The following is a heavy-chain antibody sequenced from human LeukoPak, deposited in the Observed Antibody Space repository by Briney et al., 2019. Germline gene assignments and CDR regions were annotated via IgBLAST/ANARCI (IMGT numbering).Heavy chain of an antibody. D-gene: IGHD3/OR15-3a*01. CDR2: INPSGGST. CDR3: ARDNNWTRYFQQ. V-gene: IGHV1-46*01. CDR1: GYTFTNYY. J-gene: IGHJ1*01. Sequence: ASVKVSCKASGYTFTNYYIHWVRQAPGQGLEWMGIINPSGGSTSYAQKFQGRVTMTRDTSTSTVYMELSSLRSEDTAVYYCARDNNWTRYFQQWGQGTLVTVSP.